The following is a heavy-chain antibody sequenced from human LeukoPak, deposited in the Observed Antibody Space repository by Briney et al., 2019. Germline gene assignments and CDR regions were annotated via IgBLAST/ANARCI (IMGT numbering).Heavy chain of an antibody. J-gene: IGHJ4*02. CDR3: ATRHFDY. Sequence: SQTXSXXXXXXXXXXXXNSXAWNWXRQSPSRGLEWLGRTYYRSKWCNDYAVSVKSRITINPDTSKNQFSLQLNSVTPEDTAVYYCATRHFDYWGQGTLVTVSS. V-gene: IGHV6-1*01. CDR2: TYYRSKWCN. CDR1: XXXXXXNSXA. D-gene: IGHD4-11*01.